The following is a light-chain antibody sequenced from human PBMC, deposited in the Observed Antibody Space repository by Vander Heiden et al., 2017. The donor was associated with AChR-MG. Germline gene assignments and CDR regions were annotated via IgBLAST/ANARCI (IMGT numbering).Light chain of an antibody. CDR3: MQAVQAFT. CDR2: LGS. V-gene: IGKV2-28*01. J-gene: IGKJ3*01. Sequence: DSVMTQSPLSLPVTPGEPASISCRSSQSLLYSNGYNYLDWYLQKPGQSPQLLIYLGSNRASGVPDRFSGSGSGTDFTLKISRVEAEDVGIYYCMQAVQAFTFGPGTKVDVK. CDR1: QSLLYSNGYNY.